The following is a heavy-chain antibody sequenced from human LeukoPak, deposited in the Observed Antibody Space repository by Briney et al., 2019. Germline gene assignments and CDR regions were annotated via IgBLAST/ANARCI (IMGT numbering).Heavy chain of an antibody. V-gene: IGHV4-59*08. D-gene: IGHD2-2*03. CDR3: ARHNWIETWFGP. CDR2: IHYTGST. J-gene: IGHJ5*02. Sequence: PSETLSLTCTVSGGSISPSYWTWIRQPPGKGLEWIGYIHYTGSTDYNPSLKSRVTISVDTSKNQFSLKLNSVTAADTAVYYCARHNWIETWFGPWGQGTLVTVSS. CDR1: GGSISPSY.